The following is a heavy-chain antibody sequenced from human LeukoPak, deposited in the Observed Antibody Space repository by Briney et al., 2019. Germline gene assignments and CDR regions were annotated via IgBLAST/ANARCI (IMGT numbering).Heavy chain of an antibody. CDR1: GGSISSYY. CDR3: ATYYGSGSPGGWFDP. D-gene: IGHD3-10*01. V-gene: IGHV4-59*01. CDR2: IYYSGST. J-gene: IGHJ5*02. Sequence: SGTLSLTCTVSGGSISSYYWSWIRQPPGKGLEWIGYIYYSGSTNYNPSLKSRVTISVDTSKNQFSLKLSSVTAADTAVYYCATYYGSGSPGGWFDPWGQGTLVAVSS.